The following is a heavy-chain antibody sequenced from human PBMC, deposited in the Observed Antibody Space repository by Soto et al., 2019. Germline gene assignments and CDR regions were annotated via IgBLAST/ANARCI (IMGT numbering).Heavy chain of an antibody. CDR3: AKSPSVVLVPSTLGGNNWFDP. CDR1: GFTFSSYA. CDR2: ISGSGDST. J-gene: IGHJ5*02. Sequence: PGGSLRLSCAASGFTFSSYAMSWVRQAPGKGLEWVSGISGSGDSTYYADSVKGRFTISRDNSKNTLYLQMNSLRAEDTAVYFCAKSPSVVLVPSTLGGNNWFDPWGQGTLVTVSS. V-gene: IGHV3-23*01. D-gene: IGHD2-15*01.